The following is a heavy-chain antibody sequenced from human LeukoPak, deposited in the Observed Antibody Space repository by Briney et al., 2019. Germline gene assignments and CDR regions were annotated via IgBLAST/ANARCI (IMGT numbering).Heavy chain of an antibody. Sequence: ASVKVSCKASGGTFSSYAISWVRQAPGQGLEWMGGIIPIFGTANYAQKFQGRVTITADESTSTAYMELSSLRSEDTAVYYCARVVTPYYYDSSGYYSRPLNYWGQGTLVTVSS. V-gene: IGHV1-69*13. J-gene: IGHJ4*02. CDR3: ARVVTPYYYDSSGYYSRPLNY. CDR1: GGTFSSYA. D-gene: IGHD3-22*01. CDR2: IIPIFGTA.